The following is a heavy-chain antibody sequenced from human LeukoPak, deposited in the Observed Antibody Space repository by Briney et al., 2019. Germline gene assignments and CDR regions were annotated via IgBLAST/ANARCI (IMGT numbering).Heavy chain of an antibody. V-gene: IGHV1-3*01. CDR3: ARAVPENDFWSGYSYYYYGMDV. Sequence: ASVKVSCKASGYTFTSYAMHWVRQAPGQRLEWMGWINAGSGNTKYSQKFQGRVTITRDTSASTAYMELSSLRSEDTAVYYCARAVPENDFWSGYSYYYYGMDVWGQGTTVTVSS. J-gene: IGHJ6*02. CDR1: GYTFTSYA. D-gene: IGHD3-3*01. CDR2: INAGSGNT.